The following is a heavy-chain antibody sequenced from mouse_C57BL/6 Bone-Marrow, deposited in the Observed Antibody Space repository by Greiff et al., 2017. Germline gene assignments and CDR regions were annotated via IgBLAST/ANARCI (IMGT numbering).Heavy chain of an antibody. CDR2: IHPNSGST. D-gene: IGHD1-1*01. J-gene: IGHJ1*03. CDR3: AREGYYGSSYWYFDV. CDR1: GYTFTSYW. Sequence: VQLQQPGAELVKPGASVKLSCKASGYTFTSYWMHWVKQRPGQGLEWIGMIHPNSGSTNYNEKFKSKATLTLNKSSSTAYMQLSSLTSEDSAVYYCAREGYYGSSYWYFDVWGTGTTVTVSS. V-gene: IGHV1-64*01.